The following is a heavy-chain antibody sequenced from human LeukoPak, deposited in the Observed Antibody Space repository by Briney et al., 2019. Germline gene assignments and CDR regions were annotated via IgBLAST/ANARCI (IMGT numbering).Heavy chain of an antibody. V-gene: IGHV3-23*01. CDR1: GFTFSNYA. Sequence: GGSLRLSCAASGFTFSNYAMTWVRQAPGKGLEWVAVIDSSGGGIYYADSVKGLFTISRDNSKNTLYLQMNSLRAEDTAVFYCGKYSASGSRYFDYWGQGTLVTVSS. CDR2: IDSSGGGI. J-gene: IGHJ4*02. D-gene: IGHD1-26*01. CDR3: GKYSASGSRYFDY.